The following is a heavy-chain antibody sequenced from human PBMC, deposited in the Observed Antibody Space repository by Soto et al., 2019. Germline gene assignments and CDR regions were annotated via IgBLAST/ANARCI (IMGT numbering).Heavy chain of an antibody. V-gene: IGHV3-53*01. CDR3: ARAPDTDELLALDY. CDR1: GFTVSSNY. D-gene: IGHD2-15*01. J-gene: IGHJ4*02. CDR2: IYSGGST. Sequence: GGSLRLSCAASGFTVSSNYMSWVRQAPGKGLEWVSVIYSGGSTYYADSVKGRFTISRDNSKNTLYLQMNSLRAEDTAVYYCARAPDTDELLALDYWGQGTLVTVSS.